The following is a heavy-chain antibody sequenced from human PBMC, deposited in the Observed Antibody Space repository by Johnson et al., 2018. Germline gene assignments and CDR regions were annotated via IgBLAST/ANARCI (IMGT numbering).Heavy chain of an antibody. CDR2: INSDGSRT. V-gene: IGHV3-74*02. D-gene: IGHD6-19*01. CDR3: AKGDSGWSFQH. J-gene: IGHJ1*01. CDR1: GFTFSSYW. Sequence: VQLVESGGGLVQRGGSLRLSCAASGFTFSSYWIHWVRQAPGEGLVWVSCINSDGSRTTYADAVKGRFTISSDNAKNTLYLQMNSLRAEDTAVYYCAKGDSGWSFQHWGQGTLVTVSS.